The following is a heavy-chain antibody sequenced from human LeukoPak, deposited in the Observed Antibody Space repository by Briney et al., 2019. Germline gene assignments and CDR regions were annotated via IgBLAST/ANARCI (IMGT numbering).Heavy chain of an antibody. CDR2: LYSSGST. D-gene: IGHD3-16*01. Sequence: SETLSLTCPVSGGSISSYYWSWIRPPPGKGLEWIGYLYSSGSTNYNPSLESRVTITEDTSKNQLSLRLNSVTAADTAAYYCARAFRGGYYMDVWGKGTTVTVSS. V-gene: IGHV4-59*01. CDR1: GGSISSYY. CDR3: ARAFRGGYYMDV. J-gene: IGHJ6*03.